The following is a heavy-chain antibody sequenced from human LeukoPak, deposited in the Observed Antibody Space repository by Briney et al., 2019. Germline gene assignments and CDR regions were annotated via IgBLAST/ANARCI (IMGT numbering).Heavy chain of an antibody. CDR2: ISGGGGST. CDR3: AKDRYCGGGTCYWSYFDY. CDR1: GFTFRTYA. V-gene: IGHV3-23*01. Sequence: TGGSLRLSCAASGFTFRTYAMSWARQAPGKGLEWVSAISGGGGSTYYADSVKGRFTISRDNSKNTLFLQMNSLRAEDTAVYYCAKDRYCGGGTCYWSYFDYWGQGTLVTVSS. D-gene: IGHD2-15*01. J-gene: IGHJ4*02.